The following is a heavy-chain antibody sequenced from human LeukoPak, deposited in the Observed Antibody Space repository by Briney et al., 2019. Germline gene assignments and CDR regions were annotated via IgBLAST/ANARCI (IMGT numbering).Heavy chain of an antibody. D-gene: IGHD3-22*01. CDR3: AREGRLFGDAFDI. CDR1: GGTFSSYA. V-gene: IGHV1-69*04. CDR2: IIPILGIA. J-gene: IGHJ3*02. Sequence: ASVKVSCKASGGTFSSYAISWVRQAPGQGLGWMGRIIPILGIANYAQKFQGRVTITADKSTSTAYMELSSLRSEDTAVYYCAREGRLFGDAFDIWGQGTMVTVSS.